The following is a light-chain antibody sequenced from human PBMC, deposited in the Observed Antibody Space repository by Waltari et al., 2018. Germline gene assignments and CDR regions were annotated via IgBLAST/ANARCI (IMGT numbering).Light chain of an antibody. CDR2: WAS. V-gene: IGKV4-1*01. J-gene: IGKJ1*01. Sequence: DIVMTRSADSLAGSLGERDTINSKCSTSVLYSSNNKNYLAWYQQKPGQPPQLLIYWASTRESGVPDRFSGSVSGTDFTLTISSLQAEDVAVYYCQQYYSTPRTFGQGPNVEIK. CDR3: QQYYSTPRT. CDR1: TSVLYSSNNKNY.